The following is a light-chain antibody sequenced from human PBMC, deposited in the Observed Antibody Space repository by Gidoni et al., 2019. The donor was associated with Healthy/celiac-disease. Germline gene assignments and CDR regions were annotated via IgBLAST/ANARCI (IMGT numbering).Light chain of an antibody. CDR3: QQRSNWPPIT. CDR1: QSVSSY. V-gene: IGKV3-11*01. J-gene: IGKJ5*01. Sequence: IVLTQSPATLSLSPGERATLSCRASQSVSSYLAWYQQKPGQAPRLLIYDASNRATGIPARFSGSGSGTDFTLTSSSLEPEDVAVYYCQQRSNWPPITFGQGTRLEIK. CDR2: DAS.